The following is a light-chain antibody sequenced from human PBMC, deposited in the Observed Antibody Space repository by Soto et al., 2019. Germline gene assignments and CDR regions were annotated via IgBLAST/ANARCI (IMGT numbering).Light chain of an antibody. Sequence: QSVLTQPASVSGSPGQSITISCTATSSDVGGYNYVSWYQQHPGKAPKLMIYEVSNRPSGASNRFSGSKSGNTASLTISGLQAEDEAHYYCSSYTSSSTLLYVFGTGTKLTVL. J-gene: IGLJ1*01. V-gene: IGLV2-14*01. CDR1: SSDVGGYNY. CDR3: SSYTSSSTLLYV. CDR2: EVS.